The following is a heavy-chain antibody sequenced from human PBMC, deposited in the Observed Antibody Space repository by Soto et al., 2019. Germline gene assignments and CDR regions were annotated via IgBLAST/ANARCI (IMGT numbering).Heavy chain of an antibody. CDR3: AKVLSKNYYYPFDF. D-gene: IGHD3-10*01. J-gene: IGHJ1*01. CDR2: ISGGSSVT. Sequence: PGGSLRLSCTASGFTFSDYAMTWVRQAPGKGLEWVSTISGGSSVTYYGDSVKGRFTISRDNAKKTLFLQLNRLSAEDTATYYCAKVLSKNYYYPFDFRGKGTQVTVSS. V-gene: IGHV3-23*01. CDR1: GFTFSDYA.